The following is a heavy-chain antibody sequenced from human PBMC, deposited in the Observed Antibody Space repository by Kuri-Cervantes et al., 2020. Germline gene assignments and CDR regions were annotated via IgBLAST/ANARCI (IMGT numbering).Heavy chain of an antibody. V-gene: IGHV3-20*04. J-gene: IGHJ6*02. D-gene: IGHD3-10*01. Sequence: GESLKISCTASGLTFDEYGMSWVRQVPGKGLEWVAGINWNGGSTSYADSVKGRFTISRDNAKNSLDLQMNSLRAEVTGLYYCVRRGRLGGRSGSYSSYGMDVWGQGTTVTVSS. CDR1: GLTFDEYG. CDR2: INWNGGST. CDR3: VRRGRLGGRSGSYSSYGMDV.